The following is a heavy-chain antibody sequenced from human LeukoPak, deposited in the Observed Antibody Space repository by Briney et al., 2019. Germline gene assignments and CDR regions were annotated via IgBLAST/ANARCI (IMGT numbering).Heavy chain of an antibody. D-gene: IGHD1-26*01. CDR1: GYSFTSHY. J-gene: IGHJ5*02. CDR3: ARDNSVGDVAWWFDP. CDR2: INPSGSST. Sequence: ASVKVSCRASGYSFTSHYMHWVRQAPGQGLEWSGLINPSGSSTLYAQKFQGRITMTRDMSTTTDYMELSSLTYDDTAVYYCARDNSVGDVAWWFDPWGQGTLVTVSS. V-gene: IGHV1-46*01.